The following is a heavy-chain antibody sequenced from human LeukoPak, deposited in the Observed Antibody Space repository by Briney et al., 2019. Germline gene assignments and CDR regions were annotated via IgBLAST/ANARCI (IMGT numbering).Heavy chain of an antibody. CDR3: ARGTGCGGGTCPISHYHYHYYMDV. Sequence: PGGSLRLSCAASGFTFSSYWMHWVRQAPGKGLVWVSRINSDGSSTRYADFVKGRFTISRDNAKNTLYLQMNSLRAEDTAVYYCARGTGCGGGTCPISHYHYHYYMDVWGKGTTVTVSS. CDR1: GFTFSSYW. J-gene: IGHJ6*03. D-gene: IGHD2-15*01. V-gene: IGHV3-74*01. CDR2: INSDGSST.